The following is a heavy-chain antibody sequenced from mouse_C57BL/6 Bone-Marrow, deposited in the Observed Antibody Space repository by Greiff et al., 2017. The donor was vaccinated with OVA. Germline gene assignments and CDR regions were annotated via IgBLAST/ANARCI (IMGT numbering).Heavy chain of an antibody. Sequence: EVQLQQSGAELVKPGASVKLSCTASGFNIKDYYMHWVKQRTEQGLEWIGRIDPEDGETKYDPQFQGKATITADTSANTAYLQLSSLTSEDTAVYYCARRGSVEGYFDVWGTGTTVTVSS. J-gene: IGHJ1*03. CDR2: IDPEDGET. CDR1: GFNIKDYY. CDR3: ARRGSVEGYFDV. V-gene: IGHV14-2*01.